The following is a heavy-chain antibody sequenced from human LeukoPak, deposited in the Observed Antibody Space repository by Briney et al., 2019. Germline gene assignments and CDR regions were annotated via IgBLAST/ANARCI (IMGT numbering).Heavy chain of an antibody. D-gene: IGHD3-10*02. V-gene: IGHV3-48*04. J-gene: IGHJ6*04. CDR2: ISSSGSTI. CDR3: AELGITMIGGV. CDR1: GFTLSNAW. Sequence: GGSLRLSCSASGFTLSNAWMNWVRQAPGKGLEWVSYISSSGSTIYYADSVKGRFTISRDNAKNSLYLQMNSLRAEDTAVYYCAELGITMIGGVWGKGTTVTISS.